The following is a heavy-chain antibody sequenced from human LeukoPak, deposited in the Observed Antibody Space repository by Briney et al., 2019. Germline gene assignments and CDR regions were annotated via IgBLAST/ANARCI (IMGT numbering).Heavy chain of an antibody. V-gene: IGHV4-59*01. Sequence: PSVTLSLTCTVSGGSISSYYWSWIRQPPGKGLEWIGYIYYSGSTNYNPSLKSRVTISVDTSKNQFSLKLSSVTAADTAVYYCAREGGLQLGAFDIWGQGTMVTVSS. D-gene: IGHD5-24*01. CDR3: AREGGLQLGAFDI. CDR1: GGSISSYY. J-gene: IGHJ3*02. CDR2: IYYSGST.